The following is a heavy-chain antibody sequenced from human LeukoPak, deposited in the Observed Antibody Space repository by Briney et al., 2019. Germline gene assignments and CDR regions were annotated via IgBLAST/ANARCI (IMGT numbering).Heavy chain of an antibody. Sequence: SETLSLTCTVSGGSISSYYWTWIRQPPGKGLEWIGYIYYSGSTNYNPSLKSRVTVSVDTSKNQFSLKLTSVTAADTAVYYCARGVNSGYFDYCGQGTLVTVSS. CDR1: GGSISSYY. CDR3: ARGVNSGYFDY. D-gene: IGHD1-26*01. V-gene: IGHV4-59*01. CDR2: IYYSGST. J-gene: IGHJ4*02.